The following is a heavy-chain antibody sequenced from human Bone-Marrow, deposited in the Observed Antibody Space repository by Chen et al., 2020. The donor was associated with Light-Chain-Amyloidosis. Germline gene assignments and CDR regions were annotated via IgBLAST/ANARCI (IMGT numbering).Heavy chain of an antibody. CDR3: AIIGVTTGFDY. V-gene: IGHV3-30*04. Sequence: QVQLVESGGGVVQPGRSLRLSCAASGFTFSSYAMHWVRQAPGKGLEWVAVVIYDGSNKHYADSVKGRFTIYRDNSNNTLYLQMDSLRAEDTALYYCAIIGVTTGFDYWGQGTVVTVSS. J-gene: IGHJ4*02. CDR2: VIYDGSNK. CDR1: GFTFSSYA. D-gene: IGHD4-17*01.